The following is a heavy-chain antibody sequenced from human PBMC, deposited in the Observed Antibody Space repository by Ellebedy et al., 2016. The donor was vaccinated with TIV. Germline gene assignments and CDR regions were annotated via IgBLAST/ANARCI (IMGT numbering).Heavy chain of an antibody. Sequence: SETLSLTXTVSGGSISSYYWSWIRQPPGKGLEWIGYIYYSGRTNYNPSLKSRVTISVDTSKNQFSLRLSSVTAADTAVYYCARDPGYSSAFDIWGQGTMVTVSS. V-gene: IGHV4-59*01. CDR1: GGSISSYY. CDR2: IYYSGRT. CDR3: ARDPGYSSAFDI. J-gene: IGHJ3*02. D-gene: IGHD6-13*01.